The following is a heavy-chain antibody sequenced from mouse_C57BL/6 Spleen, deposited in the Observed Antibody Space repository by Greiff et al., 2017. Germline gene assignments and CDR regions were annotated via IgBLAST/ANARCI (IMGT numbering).Heavy chain of an antibody. CDR3: ARPRIYYDYGVGENAMDY. V-gene: IGHV5-12*01. CDR2: ISNGGGST. J-gene: IGHJ4*01. Sequence: EVMLVESGGGLVQPGGSLTLSCAASGFTFSDYYMYWVRQTPEKRLEWVAYISNGGGSTYYPDTVKGRFTISRDNAKNTLYLQMSRLMSEDTAMYYCARPRIYYDYGVGENAMDYWGQGTSVTVSS. D-gene: IGHD2-4*01. CDR1: GFTFSDYY.